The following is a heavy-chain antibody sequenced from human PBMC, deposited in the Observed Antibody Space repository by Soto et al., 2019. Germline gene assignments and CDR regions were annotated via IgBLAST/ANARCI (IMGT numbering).Heavy chain of an antibody. Sequence: SETLSVTCAVAGDSINNSHWWSWVRQTPGKGLEWIGETYHSGTTNYNPSLKTRVTISMDKSKNQFSLKINSVTAADTAVYYWARKVKASPPRAPTGSAPGGKGTPVPVPP. CDR2: TYHSGTT. V-gene: IGHV4-4*02. CDR1: GDSINNSHW. CDR3: ARKVKASPPRAPTGSAP. D-gene: IGHD2-2*01. J-gene: IGHJ5*02.